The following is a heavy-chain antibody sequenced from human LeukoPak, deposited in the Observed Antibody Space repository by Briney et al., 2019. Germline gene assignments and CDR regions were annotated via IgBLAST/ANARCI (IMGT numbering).Heavy chain of an antibody. J-gene: IGHJ3*02. CDR2: ISGSSSIT. CDR1: GFTFSSYS. CDR3: ARSDAFDI. Sequence: GGSLRLSCAASGFTFSSYSMNWVRQAPGKGLEWVSYISGSSSITYYADSVKGRFTISRDSATNSLYLQMNSLRAEDTAVYYCARSDAFDIWGQGTMVTVSS. V-gene: IGHV3-48*01.